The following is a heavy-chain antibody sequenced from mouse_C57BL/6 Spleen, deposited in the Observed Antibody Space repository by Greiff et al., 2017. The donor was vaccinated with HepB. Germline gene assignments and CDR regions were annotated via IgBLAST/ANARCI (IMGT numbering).Heavy chain of an antibody. Sequence: QVQLQQPGAELVKPGASVKLSCKASGYTFTSYWMHWVKQRPGQGLEWIGMIHPNSGSTNYNEKFKSKATLTVDKSSSTAYMQLSSLTSEDSAVYYCARMVTTRVYYYAMDYWGQGTSVTVSS. V-gene: IGHV1-64*01. J-gene: IGHJ4*01. CDR3: ARMVTTRVYYYAMDY. CDR2: IHPNSGST. D-gene: IGHD2-2*01. CDR1: GYTFTSYW.